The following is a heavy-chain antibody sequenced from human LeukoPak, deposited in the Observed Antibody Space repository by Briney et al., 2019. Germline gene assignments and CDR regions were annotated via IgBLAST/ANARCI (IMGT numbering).Heavy chain of an antibody. CDR1: GFTFSSYA. CDR3: AKDLRYYDFWSGYYYNWFDP. D-gene: IGHD3-3*01. V-gene: IGHV3-23*01. CDR2: ISGSGGST. Sequence: GGSLRLSCAASGFTFSSYAMSWVRQAPGKGLEWVSAISGSGGSTYYADSVKGRFTISRDNSKNALYLQMNSLRAEDTAVYYCAKDLRYYDFWSGYYYNWFDPWGQGTLVTVSS. J-gene: IGHJ5*02.